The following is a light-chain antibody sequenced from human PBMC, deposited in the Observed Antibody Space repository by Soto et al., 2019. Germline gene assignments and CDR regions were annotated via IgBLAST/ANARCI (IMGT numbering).Light chain of an antibody. J-gene: IGKJ3*01. Sequence: EIVLTQSPGTLSLSPGERATLSCRASQSISSNYLAWYQQRPGQAPRLLIFGASYRATGIPDRFSGSGSGTDVTLTISSLEPEDFAVYYCQQYSSSPPEFTFGPGTKVDSK. V-gene: IGKV3-20*01. CDR1: QSISSNY. CDR3: QQYSSSPPEFT. CDR2: GAS.